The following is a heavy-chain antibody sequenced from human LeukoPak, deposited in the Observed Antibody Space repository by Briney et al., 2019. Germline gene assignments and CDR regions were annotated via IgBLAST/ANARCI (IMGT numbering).Heavy chain of an antibody. CDR3: ARDGQSYYDFWSGYIQIDY. J-gene: IGHJ4*02. CDR2: IYHSGST. CDR1: GYSISSGYY. D-gene: IGHD3-3*01. V-gene: IGHV4-38-2*02. Sequence: SETLSLTCTVSGYSISSGYYWGWIRQPPGKVLEWIGSIYHSGSTYYNPSLKSRVTISVDTSKNQFSLKLSSVTAADTAVYYCARDGQSYYDFWSGYIQIDYWGQGTLVTVSS.